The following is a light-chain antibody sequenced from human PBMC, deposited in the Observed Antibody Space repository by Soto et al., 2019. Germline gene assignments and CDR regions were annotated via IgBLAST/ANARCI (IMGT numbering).Light chain of an antibody. Sequence: EMVLPQTAATLCLSRGESATISCRASQSVSSNLAWYQQRPGQAPRLLIHGASTRATGIPARFSGSGSGTEFTLTISSLQSEDFAFYYCQQYNDWPRTFGQGTKVDIK. CDR2: GAS. CDR3: QQYNDWPRT. J-gene: IGKJ1*01. CDR1: QSVSSN. V-gene: IGKV3-15*01.